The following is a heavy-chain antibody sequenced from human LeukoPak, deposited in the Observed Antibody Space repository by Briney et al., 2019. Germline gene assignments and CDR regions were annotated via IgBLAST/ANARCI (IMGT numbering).Heavy chain of an antibody. CDR3: ARAIYCSGGSCYPGAFDI. V-gene: IGHV1-8*01. CDR2: MNPNSGNT. Sequence: GASVKVSCKASGYTFTSYDINWVRQATGQGLEWMGWMNPNSGNTGYAQKFQGRVTMTRNTSISTAYMELSRLRSDDTAVYYCARAIYCSGGSCYPGAFDIWGQGTMVTVSS. D-gene: IGHD2-15*01. CDR1: GYTFTSYD. J-gene: IGHJ3*02.